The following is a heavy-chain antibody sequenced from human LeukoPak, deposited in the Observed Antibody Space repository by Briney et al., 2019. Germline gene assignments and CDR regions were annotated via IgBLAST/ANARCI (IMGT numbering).Heavy chain of an antibody. J-gene: IGHJ6*02. V-gene: IGHV3-21*01. CDR3: ARVKPPITMIVVDYYYGMDV. Sequence: GGSLRLSCAASEFTFSTYSMNWVRQAPGKGLKWFSSISSSSRYIYYADSVKGPFPISRDNAKDSLYLQMNSLRAEDTAVYYCARVKPPITMIVVDYYYGMDVWGQGTTVTVSS. D-gene: IGHD3-22*01. CDR1: EFTFSTYS. CDR2: ISSSSRYI.